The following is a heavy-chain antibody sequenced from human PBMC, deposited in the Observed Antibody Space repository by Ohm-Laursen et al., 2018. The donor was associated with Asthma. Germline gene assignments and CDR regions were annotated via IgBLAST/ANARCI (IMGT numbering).Heavy chain of an antibody. V-gene: IGHV1-2*06. J-gene: IGHJ4*02. CDR3: ARGLGSGSYPQADADY. CDR2: TNPNSGGT. D-gene: IGHD3-10*01. CDR1: GYTFTGYY. Sequence: SVKVSCKASGYTFTGYYMHWVRQAPGQGLEWMGRTNPNSGGTNYAQKFQGRVTMTRDTSISTAYMELSRLRSDDTAVYYCARGLGSGSYPQADADYWGQGTLVTVSS.